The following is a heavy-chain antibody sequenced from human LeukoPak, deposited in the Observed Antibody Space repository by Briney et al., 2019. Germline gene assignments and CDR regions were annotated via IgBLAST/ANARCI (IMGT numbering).Heavy chain of an antibody. Sequence: PGGSLRLACAASGFTFSDSAMTWVRRAPGEGLDWVSLISFSGANSYYADSVKGRFTISRDNSKDTLFLQMNSLRAADTAIYYCARDIQLSTWGLGTMVTVSS. D-gene: IGHD5-24*01. V-gene: IGHV3-23*01. CDR2: ISFSGANS. CDR3: ARDIQLST. CDR1: GFTFSDSA. J-gene: IGHJ3*01.